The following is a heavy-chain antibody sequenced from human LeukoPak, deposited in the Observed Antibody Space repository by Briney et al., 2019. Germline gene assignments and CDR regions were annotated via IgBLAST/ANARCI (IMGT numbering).Heavy chain of an antibody. V-gene: IGHV3-23*01. D-gene: IGHD6-19*01. CDR1: GFTFSSYA. CDR2: ISGSGGST. J-gene: IGHJ4*02. CDR3: AKALLIAVAGIDY. Sequence: GGSLRLSCAASGFTFSSYAMSCVRQSPGKGLEWVSAISGSGGSTYYADSVKGRFTISRDNSKNTLYLQMNSLRAEDTAVYYCAKALLIAVAGIDYWGQGTLVTVSS.